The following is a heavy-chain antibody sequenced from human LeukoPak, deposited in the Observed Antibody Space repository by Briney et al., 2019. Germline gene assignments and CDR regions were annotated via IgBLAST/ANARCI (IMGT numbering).Heavy chain of an antibody. CDR2: ISISSSTI. J-gene: IGHJ4*02. Sequence: GGSLRLSCAASGSTFSSYSMNWVRQAPGKGLEWVSYISISSSTIYYADSVKGRFTISRDNAKNSLYLQMNNLRDEDTAVYYCARESSIDYWGQGTLVTVSS. V-gene: IGHV3-48*02. CDR1: GSTFSSYS. CDR3: ARESSIDY.